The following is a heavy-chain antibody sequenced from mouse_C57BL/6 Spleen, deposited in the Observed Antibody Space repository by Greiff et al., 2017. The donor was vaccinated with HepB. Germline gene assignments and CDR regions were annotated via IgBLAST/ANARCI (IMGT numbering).Heavy chain of an antibody. CDR1: GFTFSSYT. J-gene: IGHJ1*03. D-gene: IGHD3-3*01. Sequence: EVQVVESGGGLVKPGGSLKLSCAASGFTFSSYTMSWVRQTPEKRLEWVATISGGGGNTYYPDSVKGRFTISRDNAKNTLYLQMSSLRSEDTALYYCARHRGNWYFDVWGTGTTVTVSS. CDR3: ARHRGNWYFDV. V-gene: IGHV5-9*01. CDR2: ISGGGGNT.